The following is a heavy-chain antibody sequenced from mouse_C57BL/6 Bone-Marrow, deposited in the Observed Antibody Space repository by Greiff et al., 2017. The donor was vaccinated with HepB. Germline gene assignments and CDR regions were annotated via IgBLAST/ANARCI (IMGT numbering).Heavy chain of an antibody. J-gene: IGHJ2*01. Sequence: EVQVVESEGGLVQPGSSMKLSCTASGFTFSDYYMAWVRQVPEKGLEWVANINYDGSSTYYLDSLKSRFIISRDNAKNILYLQMSSLKSEDTATYNCARRGGGDYFDNWGPGATLTVSS. CDR3: ARRGGGDYFDN. CDR2: INYDGSST. CDR1: GFTFSDYY. V-gene: IGHV5-16*01. D-gene: IGHD1-1*02.